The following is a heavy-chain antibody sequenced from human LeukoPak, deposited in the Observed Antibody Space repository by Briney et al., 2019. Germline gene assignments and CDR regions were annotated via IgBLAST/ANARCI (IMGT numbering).Heavy chain of an antibody. J-gene: IGHJ4*02. V-gene: IGHV1-69*04. CDR3: ARSTYYGSGSYYVSAIDY. D-gene: IGHD3-10*01. CDR2: IIPILGIA. CDR1: GGTFSSDA. Sequence: SVKVSCKASGGTFSSDAISWVRQAPGQGLEWMGRIIPILGIANYAQKFQGRVTITADKSTSTAYMELSSLRSEDTAVYYCARSTYYGSGSYYVSAIDYWGQGTLVTVSS.